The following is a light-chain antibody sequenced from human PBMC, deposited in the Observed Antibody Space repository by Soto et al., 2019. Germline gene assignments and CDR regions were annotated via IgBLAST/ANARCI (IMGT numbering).Light chain of an antibody. J-gene: IGKJ5*01. V-gene: IGKV3D-20*01. CDR2: AAS. Sequence: LLLSRVTVALSPVQSTPPSCAPTQRVSSRYLAWYQQKPGRAPRLLIYAASTRATGVPARFSGSGSGTDFTLTISRLQPEDFATYYCQQYGGSPVTFGQGTRLEIK. CDR1: QRVSSRY. CDR3: QQYGGSPVT.